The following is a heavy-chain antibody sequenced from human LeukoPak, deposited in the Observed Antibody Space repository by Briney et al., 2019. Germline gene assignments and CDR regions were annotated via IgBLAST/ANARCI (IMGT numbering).Heavy chain of an antibody. D-gene: IGHD1-7*01. CDR1: GFTFSSYV. J-gene: IGHJ4*02. CDR2: IRYDGSNK. Sequence: PGGSLRLSCAASGFTFSSYVMHWVRQAPGKGLEWVAFIRYDGSNKYYADSVKGRFTISRDNSKSTLYLQMDSLRAEDTAVYHCAKDSKYNWNFLDYWGQGTLVTVSS. V-gene: IGHV3-30*02. CDR3: AKDSKYNWNFLDY.